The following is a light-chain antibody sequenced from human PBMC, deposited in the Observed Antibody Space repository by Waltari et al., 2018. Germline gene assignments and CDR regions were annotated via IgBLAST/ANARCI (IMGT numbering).Light chain of an antibody. CDR3: YSSDSTGLRV. V-gene: IGLV3-10*01. CDR2: EDT. CDR1: ELPRKY. J-gene: IGLJ1*01. Sequence: SYELTQTPSVSVSPGQTARITCSGHELPRKYAYWFQQKSGQAPRLVIYEDTKRPSGIRARFSGSSSGTVATLTITGAQVDDEADYYCYSSDSTGLRVFGGGTTVVVL.